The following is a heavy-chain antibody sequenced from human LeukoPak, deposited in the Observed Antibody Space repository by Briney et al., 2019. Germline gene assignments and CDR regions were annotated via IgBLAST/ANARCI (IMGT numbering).Heavy chain of an antibody. Sequence: PGGSLRLSCTASGFTFSSYWMHWVRQAPGKGLVWVSRINSDGGSTSYADSVKGRFTISRDSAKNTLYLQMNSLRAEDTAVYYCARRIQGMAPYYLDYWGQGTLVTVSS. V-gene: IGHV3-74*01. CDR3: ARRIQGMAPYYLDY. J-gene: IGHJ4*02. CDR1: GFTFSSYW. D-gene: IGHD5-24*01. CDR2: INSDGGST.